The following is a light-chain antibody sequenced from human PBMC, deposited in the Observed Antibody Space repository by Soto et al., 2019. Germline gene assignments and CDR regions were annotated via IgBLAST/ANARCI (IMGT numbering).Light chain of an antibody. Sequence: EIVMTQSPVTLSVSPGESATLSCRASQSVSSNLAWYQQKPGQTPRLLIYGASARANGIPARFSGSGSATEFTLTISSLQSEDFAVYYCQQHNSCPLTFGGGTKVEIK. J-gene: IGKJ4*01. V-gene: IGKV3-15*01. CDR1: QSVSSN. CDR3: QQHNSCPLT. CDR2: GAS.